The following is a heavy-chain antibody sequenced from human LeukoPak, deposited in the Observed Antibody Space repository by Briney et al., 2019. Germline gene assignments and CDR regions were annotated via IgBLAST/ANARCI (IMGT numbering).Heavy chain of an antibody. D-gene: IGHD6-13*01. V-gene: IGHV4-31*03. Sequence: SQTLSLTCTVSGGSISSGGYYWSWIRQHPGKGLEWIGYIYYSGSTYYNPSLKSRVTISVDTSKNQFSLKLSSVTAADTAVYYCAREIAAAAAPGGFDSWGQGTLVTVSS. CDR2: IYYSGST. CDR1: GGSISSGGYY. CDR3: AREIAAAAAPGGFDS. J-gene: IGHJ5*01.